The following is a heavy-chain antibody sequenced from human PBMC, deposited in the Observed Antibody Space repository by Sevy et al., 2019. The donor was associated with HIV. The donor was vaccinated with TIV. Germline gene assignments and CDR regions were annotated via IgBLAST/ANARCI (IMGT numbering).Heavy chain of an antibody. CDR1: GGSFSGYY. D-gene: IGHD3-10*01. V-gene: IGHV4-34*01. Sequence: SETLSLTCAVYGGSFSGYYWSRIRQPPGKGLEWIGEINHSGSTNYNPSLKSRVTISVDTSKNQFSLKLSSVTAADTAVYYCARGSQVVLLWFGELSWFDPWGQGTLVTVSS. J-gene: IGHJ5*02. CDR2: INHSGST. CDR3: ARGSQVVLLWFGELSWFDP.